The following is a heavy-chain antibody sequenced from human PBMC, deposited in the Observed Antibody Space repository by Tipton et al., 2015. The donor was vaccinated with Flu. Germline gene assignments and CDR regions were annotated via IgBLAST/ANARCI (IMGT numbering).Heavy chain of an antibody. CDR2: IYNSEYT. V-gene: IGHV4-59*12. CDR3: ARDPSLGMPDYFDY. CDR1: SGSIGSYY. Sequence: TLSLTCTVSSGSIGSYYWNWIRQPPGKGLGWIGYIYNSEYTKYNPSLESRVTISADSSKKQFSLHLRSVTAADTAVYYCARDPSLGMPDYFDYWGQGTLVTAS. D-gene: IGHD2-2*01. J-gene: IGHJ4*02.